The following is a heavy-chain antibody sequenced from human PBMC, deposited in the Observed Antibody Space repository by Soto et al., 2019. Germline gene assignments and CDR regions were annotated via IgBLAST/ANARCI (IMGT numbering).Heavy chain of an antibody. CDR2: IYYSGST. V-gene: IGHV4-61*01. J-gene: IGHJ6*02. Sequence: QVQLQESGPGLVKPSETLSLTCTVSGGSVSSGSYYWSWIRQPPGKGLEWIGYIYYSGSTNYNPSLKSRVTISVDTSKNQFPLKLSSVTAADTAVYYCARMGSSWYPCGMDVWGQGTTVTVSS. CDR3: ARMGSSWYPCGMDV. CDR1: GGSVSSGSYY. D-gene: IGHD6-13*01.